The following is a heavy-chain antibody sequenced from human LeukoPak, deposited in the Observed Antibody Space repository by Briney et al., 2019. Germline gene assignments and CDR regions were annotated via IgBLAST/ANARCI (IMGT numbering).Heavy chain of an antibody. V-gene: IGHV3-30-3*01. Sequence: GGSLRLSCAVSRFTFNSYALHWVRQAPVKGLEWVAVISYDGSNKYYTDSVKGRFTISRDNSKNTLYLQMNSLRPEDTAVYYCARGASESEYCSSTSCYNDAFDIWGQGTMVTVSS. CDR1: RFTFNSYA. D-gene: IGHD2-2*02. J-gene: IGHJ3*02. CDR3: ARGASESEYCSSTSCYNDAFDI. CDR2: ISYDGSNK.